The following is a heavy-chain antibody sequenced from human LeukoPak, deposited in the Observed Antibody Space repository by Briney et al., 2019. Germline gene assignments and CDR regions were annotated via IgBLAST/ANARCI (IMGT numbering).Heavy chain of an antibody. CDR2: ISGSGGST. V-gene: IGHV3-23*01. CDR1: GFTFSSYG. Sequence: GGTLRLSCVASGFTFSSYGMSWVRQAPGKGLEWVSAISGSGGSTYYADSVTGRFTNSRDNSKNTLYLQMNSLRAEDTAVYYCAKDSGLLWFGEAHYYYMDVWGKGTTVTISS. CDR3: AKDSGLLWFGEAHYYYMDV. D-gene: IGHD3-10*01. J-gene: IGHJ6*03.